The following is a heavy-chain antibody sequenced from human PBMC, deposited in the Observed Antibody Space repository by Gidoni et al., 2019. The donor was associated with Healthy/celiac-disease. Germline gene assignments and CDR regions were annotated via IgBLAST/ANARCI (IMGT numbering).Heavy chain of an antibody. CDR3: ARSPGIAAAGLFYFDY. J-gene: IGHJ4*02. Sequence: QLQLQETGPGLVKPSETLSLTCTVSGRSISSSSYYWGWIRQPPGKGLEWIGSIYYSGSTYYNPSLKSRVTISVDTSKNQFSLKLSSVTAADTAVYYCARSPGIAAAGLFYFDYWGQGTLVTVSS. D-gene: IGHD6-13*01. CDR2: IYYSGST. CDR1: GRSISSSSYY. V-gene: IGHV4-39*01.